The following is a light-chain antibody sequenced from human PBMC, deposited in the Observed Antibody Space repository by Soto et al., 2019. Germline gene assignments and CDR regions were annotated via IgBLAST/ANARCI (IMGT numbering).Light chain of an antibody. CDR1: QSVRRY. Sequence: SVLTQSRCTLSLSPGVTISLACRSSQSVRRYLAWYQHKPGQAPRLLIYDASNRATGIPDRFSGSGSGTDFTLTISRLEPEDFAVYYCQQYGSSGTFGQGTKVDIK. CDR3: QQYGSSGT. J-gene: IGKJ1*01. V-gene: IGKV3-20*01. CDR2: DAS.